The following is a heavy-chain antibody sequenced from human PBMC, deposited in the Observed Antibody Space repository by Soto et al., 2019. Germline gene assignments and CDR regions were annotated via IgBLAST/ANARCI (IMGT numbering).Heavy chain of an antibody. J-gene: IGHJ3*02. CDR3: AKAKNYLDAFDI. CDR1: GFTFSSYA. D-gene: IGHD3-10*01. CDR2: ISGSGGYT. Sequence: GGSLRLSCAASGFTFSSYAMSWVRQAPAVGLEWVSAISGSGGYTYYADSVKGRFTISRDNSKNTLYLQLNSLRAEDTAVYYCAKAKNYLDAFDIWGQGTMVTVSS. V-gene: IGHV3-23*01.